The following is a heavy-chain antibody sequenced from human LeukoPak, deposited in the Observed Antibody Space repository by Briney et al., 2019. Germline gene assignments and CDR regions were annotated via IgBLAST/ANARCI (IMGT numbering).Heavy chain of an antibody. CDR2: IHTSGST. V-gene: IGHV4-4*07. CDR1: GGSISNYQ. J-gene: IGHJ4*02. Sequence: PSETLSLTCTVSGGSISNYQWTWIRQPAGKGLEWIGQIHTSGSTNYNPPLKSRVTTSIDTAENQVSLTMRSVTAADTALYYCARRDYSTGWSFDKWGQGTLVTVSS. D-gene: IGHD6-19*01. CDR3: ARRDYSTGWSFDK.